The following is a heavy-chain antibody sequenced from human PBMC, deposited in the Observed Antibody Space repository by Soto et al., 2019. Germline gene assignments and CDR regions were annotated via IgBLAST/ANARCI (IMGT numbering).Heavy chain of an antibody. V-gene: IGHV4-59*01. CDR2: IYFSGST. D-gene: IGHD2-2*01. Sequence: QVQLQESGPGLVKPSETLSLTCTVSGGSISSFSWSWIRQPPGKGLEWIGYIYFSGSTNYNPSLTGRVTMSVDTSKNQFSLNLSSVTAADTAVYYCARGTSWSGMDVWGQGTTVTVSS. CDR1: GGSISSFS. CDR3: ARGTSWSGMDV. J-gene: IGHJ6*02.